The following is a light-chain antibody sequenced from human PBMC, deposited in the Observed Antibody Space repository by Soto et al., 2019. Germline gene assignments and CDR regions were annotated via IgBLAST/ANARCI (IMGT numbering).Light chain of an antibody. J-gene: IGLJ2*01. CDR1: SSNIGNNY. CDR3: GTWDSSLSAMV. V-gene: IGLV1-51*01. Sequence: QSVLTQPPSVSAAPGQKVTISCSGSSSNIGNNYVSWYQQLPGTAPKLLIYDNNKRPSGIPDRFSGSKSGTSATLGITGLQTRDEADYYCGTWDSSLSAMVFGGGTKVTVL. CDR2: DNN.